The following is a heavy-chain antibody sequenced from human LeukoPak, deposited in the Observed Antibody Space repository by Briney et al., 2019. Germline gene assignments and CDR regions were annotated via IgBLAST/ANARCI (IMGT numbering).Heavy chain of an antibody. Sequence: GGSLRLSCAASGFTFSNYAMHWVRQAPGKGLEWVAVIWYDGSNQNYAGSVRGRFTVSRDNSKNTLYLHMNSVRAEDTAVYYCARVAMSDSSGYCDYWGQGTLVTVSS. CDR2: IWYDGSNQ. CDR3: ARVAMSDSSGYCDY. J-gene: IGHJ4*02. D-gene: IGHD3-22*01. V-gene: IGHV3-33*01. CDR1: GFTFSNYA.